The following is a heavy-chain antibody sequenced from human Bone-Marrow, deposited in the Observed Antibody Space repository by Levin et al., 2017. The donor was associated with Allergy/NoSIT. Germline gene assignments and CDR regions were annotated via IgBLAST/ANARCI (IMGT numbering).Heavy chain of an antibody. D-gene: IGHD2-15*01. CDR2: IYYTGST. CDR1: GGSISSSSYY. CDR3: ALGYCSGGSCYGFHAFDI. Sequence: SETLSLTCTVTGGSISSSSYYWAWIRQPPGTGLEWIGSIYYTGSTYYNPSLKSRVTISIDTSKNQFSLKLSSVTAADTAVYYCALGYCSGGSCYGFHAFDIWGQGTMVTVSS. V-gene: IGHV4-39*01. J-gene: IGHJ3*02.